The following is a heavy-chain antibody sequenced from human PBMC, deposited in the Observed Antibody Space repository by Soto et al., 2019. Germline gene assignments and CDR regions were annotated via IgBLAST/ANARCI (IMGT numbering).Heavy chain of an antibody. D-gene: IGHD1-7*01. J-gene: IGHJ4*02. CDR3: ASRTGTAPRFDY. V-gene: IGHV3-30-3*01. Sequence: QVQLVESGGGVVQPGRSLRLSCSASGFTFSDFEMYWVRQAPGKGLDWVSFISYDGSHQYYAGSVKGRFTVSRDNSKNSLFVLMNSLRLEYTAVCFCASRTGTAPRFDYWGQGTLVTVSS. CDR2: ISYDGSHQ. CDR1: GFTFSDFE.